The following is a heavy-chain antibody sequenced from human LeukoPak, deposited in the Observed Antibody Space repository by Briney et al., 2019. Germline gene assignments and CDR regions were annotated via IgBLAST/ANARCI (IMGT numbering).Heavy chain of an antibody. CDR1: GFSVSTSG. CDR2: ISVDGEET. Sequence: GGSLRLSCAVSGFSVSTSGMSWVRQAPGKGLEWISAISVDGEETFYADSVKGRFTISRDNAKNTLYLQMNSLRVEDTAVYYWARSARGYDAWGQGTLVTVSS. CDR3: ARSARGYDA. D-gene: IGHD5-12*01. V-gene: IGHV3-23*01. J-gene: IGHJ5*02.